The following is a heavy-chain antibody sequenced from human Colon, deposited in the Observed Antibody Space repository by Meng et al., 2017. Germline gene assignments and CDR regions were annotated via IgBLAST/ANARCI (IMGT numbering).Heavy chain of an antibody. V-gene: IGHV3-74*01. CDR3: ATVYDY. D-gene: IGHD5/OR15-5a*01. J-gene: IGHJ4*02. CDR1: GFSLNKNW. CDR2: ISDDGGT. Sequence: ESLKISCAVSGFSLNKNWIHWVRQAPGEGLVWVSCISDDGGTSYADSAKGRFTISRDTAKNTVYLQMNSLRVDDTAVYYCATVYDYWGQGTLVTVSS.